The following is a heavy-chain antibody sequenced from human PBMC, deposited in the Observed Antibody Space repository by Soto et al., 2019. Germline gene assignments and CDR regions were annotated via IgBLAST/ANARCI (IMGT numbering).Heavy chain of an antibody. J-gene: IGHJ4*02. CDR1: GGTFSSYT. CDR2: IIPILGIA. D-gene: IGHD3-10*01. CDR3: ARDPFTLLRGVIPYLDY. V-gene: IGHV1-69*04. Sequence: GASVKVSCKASGGTFSSYTISWVRQAPGQGLEWMGRIIPILGIANYAQKFQGRVTMTGDKSTSTVYMELTSLRSEDTAVYYCARDPFTLLRGVIPYLDYWGQGTLVTV.